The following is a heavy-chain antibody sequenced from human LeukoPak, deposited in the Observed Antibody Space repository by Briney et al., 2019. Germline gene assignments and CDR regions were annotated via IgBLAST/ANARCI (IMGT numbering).Heavy chain of an antibody. CDR3: ASAYYYDSSGNHYYFDY. V-gene: IGHV4-39*01. CDR1: GGPISSSSYY. D-gene: IGHD3-22*01. Sequence: PSETLSLTCTVSGGPISSSSYYWGWIRQPPGKGLEWIGSIYYSGSTYYNPSLKRRVTISVDTSKNQFSLKLSSVTAADTAVYYRASAYYYDSSGNHYYFDYWGQGTLVTVSS. CDR2: IYYSGST. J-gene: IGHJ4*02.